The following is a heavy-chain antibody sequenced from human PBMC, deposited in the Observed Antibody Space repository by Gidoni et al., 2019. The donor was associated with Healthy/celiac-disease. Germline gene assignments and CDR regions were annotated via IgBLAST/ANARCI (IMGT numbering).Heavy chain of an antibody. D-gene: IGHD4-17*01. CDR3: AKDRGYGAQLYYYYGMDV. CDR1: AFTFDDYA. J-gene: IGHJ6*02. V-gene: IGHV3-9*01. Sequence: EVQLVESGGGLVQPGRSLRLSCAASAFTFDDYAMHWVRQAPGKGLEWGSGISWNSGSIGYADSVKGRFTISRDNAKNSLYLQMNSLRAEDTALYYCAKDRGYGAQLYYYYGMDVWGQGITVTVSS. CDR2: ISWNSGSI.